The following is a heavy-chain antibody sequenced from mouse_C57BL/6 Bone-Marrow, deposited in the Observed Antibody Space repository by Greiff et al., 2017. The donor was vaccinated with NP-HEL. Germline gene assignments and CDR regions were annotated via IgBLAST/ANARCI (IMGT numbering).Heavy chain of an antibody. Sequence: VKLQESDAELVKPGASVKISCKASGYTFTDYTIHWMKQRPEQGLEWIGYIYPRDGSTKYNEKFKGKATLTVDKSSSTAYMQLNSLTSEDSAVYFYARERNYYGSDWYFDVWGTGTTVTVSS. CDR3: ARERNYYGSDWYFDV. V-gene: IGHV1-78*01. CDR2: IYPRDGST. D-gene: IGHD1-1*01. J-gene: IGHJ1*03. CDR1: GYTFTDYT.